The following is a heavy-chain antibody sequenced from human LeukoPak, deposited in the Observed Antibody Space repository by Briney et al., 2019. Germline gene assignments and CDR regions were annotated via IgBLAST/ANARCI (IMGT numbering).Heavy chain of an antibody. CDR3: ARRSTVTCFDY. CDR1: GGSFSGYY. D-gene: IGHD4-17*01. Sequence: SETLSLTCAVYGGSFSGYYWSWIRQPPGKGLEWIWEINHSGSTNYNPSLKSRVTISVDTSKNQFSLKLSSVTAADTAVYYCARRSTVTCFDYWGQGTLVTVSS. V-gene: IGHV4-34*01. CDR2: INHSGST. J-gene: IGHJ4*02.